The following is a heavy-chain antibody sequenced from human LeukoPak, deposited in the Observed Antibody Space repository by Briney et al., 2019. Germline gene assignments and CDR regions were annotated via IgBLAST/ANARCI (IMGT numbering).Heavy chain of an antibody. CDR2: ISGSGGST. V-gene: IGHV3-53*01. CDR1: GVTVSDNY. D-gene: IGHD2-8*01. Sequence: GGSLRLSCAASGVTVSDNYMSWVRQAPGKGLEWVSAISGSGGSTYYADSVKGRFTISRDNFKNTLYLEMNSLRVEDTAVYYCARGYCTNGVCPSLDYWGQGTLVTVSS. CDR3: ARGYCTNGVCPSLDY. J-gene: IGHJ4*02.